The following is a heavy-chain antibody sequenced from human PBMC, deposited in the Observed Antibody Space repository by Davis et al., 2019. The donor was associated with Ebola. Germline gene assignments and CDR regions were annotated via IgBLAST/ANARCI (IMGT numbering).Heavy chain of an antibody. CDR3: ASGDYGSVNYYGMDV. CDR2: INTDGYQM. Sequence: GESLKISCTASGFTFSDYEMNWVRQAPGKGLEWISYINTDGYQMYYADSVKGRFTISRDNAKKSLYLQMKDVRVEDTAVYYCASGDYGSVNYYGMDVWGQGTTVTVSS. J-gene: IGHJ6*02. CDR1: GFTFSDYE. D-gene: IGHD4-17*01. V-gene: IGHV3-48*03.